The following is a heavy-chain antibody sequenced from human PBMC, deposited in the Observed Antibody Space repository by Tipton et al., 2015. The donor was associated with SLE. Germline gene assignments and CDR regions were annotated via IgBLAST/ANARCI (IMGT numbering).Heavy chain of an antibody. Sequence: TLSLTCTVSGGSISTNYWSWIRQPPGKGLEWIGYIYYSGSTNYNPSLKSRVTISLDTSKENQSSLQLSSVTAADTAVYYCGRGKDFWGQGTLVTVSS. V-gene: IGHV4-59*07. CDR3: GRGKDF. J-gene: IGHJ4*02. D-gene: IGHD3-10*01. CDR1: GGSISTNY. CDR2: IYYSGST.